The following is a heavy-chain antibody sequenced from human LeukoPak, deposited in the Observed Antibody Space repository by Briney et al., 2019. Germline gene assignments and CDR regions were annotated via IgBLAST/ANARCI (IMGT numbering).Heavy chain of an antibody. Sequence: GGSLRLSCAASGFTFSSYGVHWVRQAPGKGLEWVAVISYDGSNKYYADSVKGRFTISRDNSKNTLYLQMNSLRAEDTAVYYCAKDYYDSSGYQSGFDYWGQGTLVTVSS. D-gene: IGHD3-22*01. V-gene: IGHV3-30*18. J-gene: IGHJ4*02. CDR3: AKDYYDSSGYQSGFDY. CDR1: GFTFSSYG. CDR2: ISYDGSNK.